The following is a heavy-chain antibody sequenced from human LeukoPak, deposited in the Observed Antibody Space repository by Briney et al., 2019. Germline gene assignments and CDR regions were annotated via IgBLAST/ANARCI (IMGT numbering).Heavy chain of an antibody. CDR3: ARSPGGYSYGQSDY. V-gene: IGHV3-74*01. CDR1: GFTFSSYW. J-gene: IGHJ4*02. CDR2: INSDGSST. Sequence: GGSLRLSCGASGFTFSSYWMHWVRHAPGKGLVWISRINSDGSSTSYADSVKGRFTISRDNAKNTLYLQMNSLRAEDTAVYYCARSPGGYSYGQSDYWGQGTLVTVSS. D-gene: IGHD5-18*01.